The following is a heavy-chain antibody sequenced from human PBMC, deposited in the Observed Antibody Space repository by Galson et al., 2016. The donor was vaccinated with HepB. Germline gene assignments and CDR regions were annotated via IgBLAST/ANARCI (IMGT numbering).Heavy chain of an antibody. CDR1: GFTLSSHW. CDR3: ARVPAGVLIARFDY. CDR2: ISADGRDI. Sequence: SLRLSCAASGFTLSSHWMYWVRQAPGKGLVWVSRISADGRDIRYADSVKGRFTISRDIAKDTLYLQMNSLRAEDTAVYYCARVPAGVLIARFDYWGQGTLVTVSS. D-gene: IGHD2-21*01. V-gene: IGHV3-74*01. J-gene: IGHJ4*02.